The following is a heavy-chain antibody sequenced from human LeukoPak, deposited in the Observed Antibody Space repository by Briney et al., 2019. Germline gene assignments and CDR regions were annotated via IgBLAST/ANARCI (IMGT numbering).Heavy chain of an antibody. CDR3: ASVLWFGGIFFDY. Sequence: GGSLRLSCAASGITFSDYYMSWIRQAPGKGLEWVSYISSTGSMINYADSAKGRFTISRDNAKNSLYLQMNSLRVEDTAVYYCASVLWFGGIFFDYWGQGTLVTVSS. J-gene: IGHJ4*02. CDR1: GITFSDYY. CDR2: ISSTGSMI. V-gene: IGHV3-11*01. D-gene: IGHD3-10*01.